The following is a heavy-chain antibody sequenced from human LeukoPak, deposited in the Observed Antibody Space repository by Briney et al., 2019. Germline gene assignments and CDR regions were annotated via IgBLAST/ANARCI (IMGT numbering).Heavy chain of an antibody. CDR2: ISGSSGTR. D-gene: IGHD6-19*01. CDR3: AKVLKYGSGWGPDC. CDR1: GFTFDNYA. V-gene: IGHV3-23*01. Sequence: PGGSLRLSCAASGFTFDNYAMSWVRQAPGKGLEWVSDISGSSGTRYYADFVQGRFTISRDNAKNQVYLQMNSLRAEDTAVYYCAKVLKYGSGWGPDCWGQGTLVTVSS. J-gene: IGHJ4*02.